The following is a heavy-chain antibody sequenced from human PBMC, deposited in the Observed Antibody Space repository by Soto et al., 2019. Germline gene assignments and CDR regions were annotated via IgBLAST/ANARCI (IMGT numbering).Heavy chain of an antibody. CDR3: AKQCYDILICYAS. D-gene: IGHD3-9*01. CDR1: GGSISNYY. V-gene: IGHV4-59*01. Sequence: SETLSLTCSVSGGSISNYYWSWIRQPPGKGLEWIGYIYYTGSTNYNPSLKSRVTISVDTSKNQFSLKLTSVTAADTAVYYCAKQCYDILICYASGGQGPLVTVSS. CDR2: IYYTGST. J-gene: IGHJ4*02.